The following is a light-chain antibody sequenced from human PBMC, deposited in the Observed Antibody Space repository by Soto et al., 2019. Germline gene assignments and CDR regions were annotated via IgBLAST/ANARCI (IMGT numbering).Light chain of an antibody. CDR1: QSISRY. J-gene: IGKJ5*01. V-gene: IGKV1-39*01. CDR2: AAS. CDR3: HLRYSAPLFT. Sequence: IQMTKKPSSLPAPVEDRFTITCRASQSISRYLNWYQQKTGKAPKLLIYAASSLQSGVPSRFSASGSVTVFTLTISSLRPEDCATYCCHLRYSAPLFTSARRGRLE.